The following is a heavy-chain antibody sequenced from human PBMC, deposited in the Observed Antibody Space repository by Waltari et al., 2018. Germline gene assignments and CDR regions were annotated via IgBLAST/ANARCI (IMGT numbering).Heavy chain of an antibody. V-gene: IGHV3-20*04. J-gene: IGHJ4*02. Sequence: EVQLVESGGGVRRPGGYLRRSCAAAGFNFDEHGMRWVRQAPGKGLEWVSSINWNGGSTCYADSVRGRFTISRDNAKNSLYLQMNSLRADDTALYYCAREKLMGEYIDYWGQGTLVTVSS. CDR1: GFNFDEHG. CDR2: INWNGGST. D-gene: IGHD2-15*01. CDR3: AREKLMGEYIDY.